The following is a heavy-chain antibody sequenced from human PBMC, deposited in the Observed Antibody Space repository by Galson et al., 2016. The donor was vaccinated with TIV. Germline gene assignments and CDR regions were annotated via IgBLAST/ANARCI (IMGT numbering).Heavy chain of an antibody. Sequence: ALVKPTQTLTLTCTFSGFSLNTDGMCVNWIRQPPGKALEWLARIDWDDDKSYSSSLKTRLTISKDTSQNQVVLTMTNMDPVDTATYYCARISGYYDSSGHYIPRSFDYWGQGALVTVSS. CDR1: GFSLNTDGMC. D-gene: IGHD3-22*01. J-gene: IGHJ4*02. V-gene: IGHV2-70*11. CDR2: IDWDDDK. CDR3: ARISGYYDSSGHYIPRSFDY.